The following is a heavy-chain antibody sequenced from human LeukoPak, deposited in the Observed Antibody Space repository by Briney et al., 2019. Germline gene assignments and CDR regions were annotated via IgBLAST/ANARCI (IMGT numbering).Heavy chain of an antibody. V-gene: IGHV3-11*04. D-gene: IGHD3-22*01. CDR2: IFNSGSTM. Sequence: GGSLRLSCAASGFTFTDYFMTWIRQAPGKGLEWVYYIFNSGSTMYYADSVKGRFTISRDNAKNSLYLQMNSLRDEDTAVYFCVRGPYDSSGSRRGYFQHWGQGTLVTVSS. J-gene: IGHJ1*01. CDR3: VRGPYDSSGSRRGYFQH. CDR1: GFTFTDYF.